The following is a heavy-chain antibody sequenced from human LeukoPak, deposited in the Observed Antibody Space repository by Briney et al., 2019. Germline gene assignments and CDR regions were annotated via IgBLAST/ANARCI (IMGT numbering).Heavy chain of an antibody. CDR3: ARTRITMIVGLASRFDY. V-gene: IGHV3-7*01. CDR1: GFTFSSYW. J-gene: IGHJ4*02. Sequence: GGSLRLSCAASGFTFSSYWMSWVRQAPGKGLEWVANIKQDGSEKYYVDSAKGRFTISRDNAKNSLYLQMNSLRAEDTAVYYCARTRITMIVGLASRFDYWGQGTLVTVSS. CDR2: IKQDGSEK. D-gene: IGHD3-22*01.